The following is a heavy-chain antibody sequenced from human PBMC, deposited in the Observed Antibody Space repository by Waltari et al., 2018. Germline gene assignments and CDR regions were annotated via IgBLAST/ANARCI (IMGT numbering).Heavy chain of an antibody. V-gene: IGHV4-31*03. J-gene: IGHJ4*02. CDR1: GGSISRGGYY. CDR2: IYYSGST. CDR3: ARDGTYDSSGYDY. Sequence: QVQLQESGPGLVKPSQTLSLTFPFSGGSISRGGYYWILIRQHPGKGLEWIGYIYYSGSTYYNPSLKSRVTISVDTSKNQFSLKLSSVTAADTAVYYCARDGTYDSSGYDYWGQGTLVNVSS. D-gene: IGHD3-22*01.